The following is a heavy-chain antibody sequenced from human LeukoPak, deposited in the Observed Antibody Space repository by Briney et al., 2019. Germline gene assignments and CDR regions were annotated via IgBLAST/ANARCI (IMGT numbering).Heavy chain of an antibody. J-gene: IGHJ4*02. CDR1: GFTFSSYW. CDR2: IKQDGSEK. D-gene: IGHD5/OR15-5a*01. Sequence: GGSLRLSCATSGFTFSSYWMSWVRQAPGKGLEWVANIKQDGSEKHYVDAVKGRFTISRDNAKNSLYLQMNSLRAEDTAVYYCASNPPVYDGDFDYWGQGTLVTVSS. CDR3: ASNPPVYDGDFDY. V-gene: IGHV3-7*01.